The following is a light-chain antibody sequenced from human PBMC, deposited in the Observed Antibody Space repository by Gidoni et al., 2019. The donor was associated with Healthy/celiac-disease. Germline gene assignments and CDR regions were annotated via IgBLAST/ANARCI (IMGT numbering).Light chain of an antibody. CDR2: DAS. V-gene: IGKV3-11*01. CDR3: QQRSNWPLYT. CDR1: QSVSSY. J-gene: IGKJ2*01. Sequence: EIVLTQSPATLSLSPGERATLSCRASQSVSSYLAWYQQKPGQAPRLLIDDASNRATGIPARFSGSGSGTDFTLTISSLEPEDFAVYYCQQRSNWPLYTFXXXTKLEIK.